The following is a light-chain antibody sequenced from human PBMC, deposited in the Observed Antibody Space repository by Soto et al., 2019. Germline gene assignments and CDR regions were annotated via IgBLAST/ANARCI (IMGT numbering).Light chain of an antibody. Sequence: IQMTQSSSTLSAYVGDRVTITCRPSQSVSIWLAWYQQKPGKSPKLVIYDASSLDIGVPSRFSGSGTGTKFTLTIPCLQPDDFATYYCQQYNSYSPTLGQATKVDMK. CDR1: QSVSIW. CDR3: QQYNSYSPT. J-gene: IGKJ1*01. V-gene: IGKV1-5*01. CDR2: DAS.